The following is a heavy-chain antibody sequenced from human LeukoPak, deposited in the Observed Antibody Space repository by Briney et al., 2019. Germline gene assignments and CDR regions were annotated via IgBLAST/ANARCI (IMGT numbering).Heavy chain of an antibody. D-gene: IGHD3-22*01. Sequence: PGGSLRLSCAASGFTFSSYEMNWVRQAPGKGLEWVSAISGSGGSTYYADSVKGRFTISRDNSKNTLYLQMNSLRAEDTAVYYCAKDRSITMIVVAYDYWGQGTLVTVSS. CDR2: ISGSGGST. V-gene: IGHV3-23*01. J-gene: IGHJ4*02. CDR1: GFTFSSYE. CDR3: AKDRSITMIVVAYDY.